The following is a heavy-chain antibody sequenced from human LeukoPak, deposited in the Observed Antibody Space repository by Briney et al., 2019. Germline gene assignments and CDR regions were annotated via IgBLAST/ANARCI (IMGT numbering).Heavy chain of an antibody. D-gene: IGHD2-2*01. CDR2: IYYSGST. J-gene: IGHJ6*02. CDR3: ARDGPAADYYYYGMDV. V-gene: IGHV4-59*01. Sequence: SETLSLTCTASGGSISSYYWSWIRQPPGKGLEWIGYIYYSGSTNYNPSLKSRVTISVDTSKNQFSLKLSSVTAADTAVYYCARDGPAADYYYYGMDVWGQGTTVTVSS. CDR1: GGSISSYY.